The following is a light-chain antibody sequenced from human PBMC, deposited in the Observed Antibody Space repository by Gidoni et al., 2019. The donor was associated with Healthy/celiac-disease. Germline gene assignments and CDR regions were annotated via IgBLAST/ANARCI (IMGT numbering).Light chain of an antibody. Sequence: VMTQSPLSPPVTPGVPASISCRSSQSLLHSNGYNYLDWYLQKPGQSPQLLIYLGSNRASGVPDRFSGSGSGTDFTLKISRVEAEDVGVYYCMQALQTPRTFGQGAKVEIK. CDR3: MQALQTPRT. J-gene: IGKJ1*01. CDR2: LGS. CDR1: QSLLHSNGYNY. V-gene: IGKV2-28*01.